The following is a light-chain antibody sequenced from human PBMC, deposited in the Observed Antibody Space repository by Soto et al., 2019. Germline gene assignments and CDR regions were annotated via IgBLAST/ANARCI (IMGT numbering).Light chain of an antibody. CDR3: QQSYRTPFT. CDR1: QSISRY. J-gene: IGKJ3*01. CDR2: TTS. Sequence: DIQMTQSPSSLSASVGDRVTITCRASQSISRYLNWYQLKPWKAPNLLLYTTSNLQSAVPSRFSASGSETDFTLTISSLQAEDFATYYCQQSYRTPFTFGPGTKVDIK. V-gene: IGKV1-39*01.